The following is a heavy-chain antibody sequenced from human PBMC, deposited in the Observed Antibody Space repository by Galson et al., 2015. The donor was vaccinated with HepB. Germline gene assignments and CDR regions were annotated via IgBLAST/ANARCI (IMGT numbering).Heavy chain of an antibody. CDR3: AKSLVGVSYGLDV. CDR2: ISWDVSET. V-gene: IGHV3-43*01. D-gene: IGHD3-10*01. J-gene: IGHJ6*02. CDR1: GFTFADYG. Sequence: SLRLSCAASGFTFADYGMHWVRQVPGKGLEWVSLISWDVSETHYAQSVRGRFTISRDNSKKSLYLQMNSLRPEDTALYYCAKSLVGVSYGLDVWAQGTPVTVSS.